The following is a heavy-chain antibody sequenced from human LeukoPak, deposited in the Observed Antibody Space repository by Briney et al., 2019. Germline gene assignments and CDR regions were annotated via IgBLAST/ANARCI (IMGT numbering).Heavy chain of an antibody. V-gene: IGHV1-2*02. D-gene: IGHD6-13*01. J-gene: IGHJ5*02. CDR2: INPNSGGT. CDR1: GYTFTGYY. CDR3: ARAPYSSSWYGDNWFDP. Sequence: ASVKVSCKASGYTFTGYYMHWARQAPGQGLEWMGWINPNSGGTNYAQKFQGRVTMTRDTSISTAYMELSRLRSDDTAVYYCARAPYSSSWYGDNWFDPWGQGTLVTVSS.